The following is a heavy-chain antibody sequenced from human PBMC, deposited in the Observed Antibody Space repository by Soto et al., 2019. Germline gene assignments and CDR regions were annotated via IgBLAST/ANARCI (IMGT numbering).Heavy chain of an antibody. CDR1: GVSISNYH. Sequence: SETLSLTCTVSGVSISNYHWSWIRQSPGKGLEWIGDIHFMGSTKYNPSLKSRVSISLDTSQNQFSLNLTSVTAADTAVYYCARDWAVAGVDAFDIWGQGTAVTVSS. CDR3: ARDWAVAGVDAFDI. D-gene: IGHD6-19*01. V-gene: IGHV4-59*01. CDR2: IHFMGST. J-gene: IGHJ3*02.